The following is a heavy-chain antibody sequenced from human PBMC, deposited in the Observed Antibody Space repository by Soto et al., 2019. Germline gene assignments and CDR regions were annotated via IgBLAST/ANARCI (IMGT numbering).Heavy chain of an antibody. V-gene: IGHV4-34*01. CDR3: QGGDF. Sequence: SETLSLTCAVSGGSFRGYFWSWIRQSPAKGLEWIGEINDSGNTYYNPSFKSRLTISVDTSTSQISLRLASVTAADSAVYYCQGGDFWGQGTRVTVSS. J-gene: IGHJ4*02. CDR2: INDSGNT. D-gene: IGHD3-16*01. CDR1: GGSFRGYF.